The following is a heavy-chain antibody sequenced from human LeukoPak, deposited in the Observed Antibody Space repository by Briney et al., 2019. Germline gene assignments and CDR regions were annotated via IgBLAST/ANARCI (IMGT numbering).Heavy chain of an antibody. CDR2: VKTSAGDT. Sequence: GGSLRLSCAASGFTFSSYWMHWVRQAPGRGLEWVSAVKTSAGDTYYADSVKGRFTISRDNSKSTVYLQMNSLRAEDTALYYCAKGQMATILGFDSWGQGALVTVSS. CDR1: GFTFSSYW. V-gene: IGHV3-23*01. J-gene: IGHJ4*02. D-gene: IGHD5-24*01. CDR3: AKGQMATILGFDS.